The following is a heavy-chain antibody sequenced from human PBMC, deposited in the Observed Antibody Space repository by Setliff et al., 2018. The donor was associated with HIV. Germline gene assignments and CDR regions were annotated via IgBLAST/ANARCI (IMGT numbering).Heavy chain of an antibody. CDR3: AKEGTSGRVLIDY. Sequence: PGGSLRLSCAASGFTSTDCGMHWVRQASGKGLEWVAFIHYDGNNKLYSDSVKGRFTISRDKSTNTLYLQMNSLRLEDTAVYYCAKEGTSGRVLIDYWGQGTLVTVSS. D-gene: IGHD2-2*01. CDR1: GFTSTDCG. J-gene: IGHJ4*02. CDR2: IHYDGNNK. V-gene: IGHV3-30*02.